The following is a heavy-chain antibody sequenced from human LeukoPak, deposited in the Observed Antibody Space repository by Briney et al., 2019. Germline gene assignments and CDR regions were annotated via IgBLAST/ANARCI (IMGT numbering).Heavy chain of an antibody. V-gene: IGHV3-7*01. D-gene: IGHD2-2*01. CDR3: ARRYCSSTSCYGNYFDY. CDR2: IKQDGSEK. CDR1: GFTFSSYW. J-gene: IGHJ4*02. Sequence: GGSLRLSCAASGFTFSSYWMSWVRQAPGKGLEWVANIKQDGSEKYYVDSVKGRFTMSRDNAKNSLYLQMNSLRAEDTAVYYCARRYCSSTSCYGNYFDYWGQGTLVTVSS.